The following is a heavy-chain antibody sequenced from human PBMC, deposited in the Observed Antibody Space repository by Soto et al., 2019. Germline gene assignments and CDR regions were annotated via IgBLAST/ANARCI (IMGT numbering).Heavy chain of an antibody. CDR2: INPSGAIT. CDR1: GYTFTIYY. CDR3: ARGGRYSDYYHCYGMIV. D-gene: IGHD2-15*01. Sequence: AASVKVSCKASGYTFTIYYIHWVRQAPGQRLEWMGVINPSGAITTYAQRFQGRVTMTRDTSTSTVYMELSSLRSDDTAVYYCARGGRYSDYYHCYGMIVSGQGTTVTVSS. J-gene: IGHJ6*02. V-gene: IGHV1-46*01.